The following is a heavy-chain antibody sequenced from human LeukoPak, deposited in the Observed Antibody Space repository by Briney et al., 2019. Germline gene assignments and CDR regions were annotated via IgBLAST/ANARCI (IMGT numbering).Heavy chain of an antibody. CDR1: GHTFSSYG. J-gene: IGHJ4*02. D-gene: IGHD2-2*01. CDR2: IRYDGSNK. Sequence: GGSLRLSCAASGHTFSSYGMHWVRQAPGKGLEWVAFIRYDGSNKYYADSVKGRFTISRDNSKNTLYLQMNSLRAEDTAVYYCAKDGEDVVVPAAMIDWGQGTLVTVSS. CDR3: AKDGEDVVVPAAMID. V-gene: IGHV3-30*02.